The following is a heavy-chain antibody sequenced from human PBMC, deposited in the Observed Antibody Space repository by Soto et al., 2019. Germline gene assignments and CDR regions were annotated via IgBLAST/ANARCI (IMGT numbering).Heavy chain of an antibody. CDR3: AREPLT. CDR1: GGFISSGDYY. CDR2: IYYSGST. V-gene: IGHV4-31*03. J-gene: IGHJ4*02. Sequence: QVQLQESGPGLVKPSQTLSLTCTVTGGFISSGDYYWNSIRQHPWKGLKWIGYIYYSGSTYYNPSLKSRVTMSVDPSTNQFSLKLSSVTAAYTAVYYFAREPLTWGQGTLVTVSS.